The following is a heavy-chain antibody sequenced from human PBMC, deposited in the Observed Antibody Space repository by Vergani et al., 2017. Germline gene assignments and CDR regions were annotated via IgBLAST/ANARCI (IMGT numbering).Heavy chain of an antibody. CDR1: GYTFTGYY. J-gene: IGHJ6*02. CDR2: INPNSGGT. Sequence: QVQLVQSGAEVKKPGASVKVSCKASGYTFTGYYMHWVRQAPGQGLEWMGWINPNSGGTNYAQKFQGWVTMTRDTSISTAYMELSRLRSDDTAVYYCAREXMVRGRDTGPSYYYGMDVWGQGTTVTVSS. D-gene: IGHD3-10*01. V-gene: IGHV1-2*04. CDR3: AREXMVRGRDTGPSYYYGMDV.